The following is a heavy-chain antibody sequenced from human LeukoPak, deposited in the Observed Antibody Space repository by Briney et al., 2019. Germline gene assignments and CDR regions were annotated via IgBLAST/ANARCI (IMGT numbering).Heavy chain of an antibody. CDR3: AGGTVTTFDY. V-gene: IGHV3-30*02. CDR2: IRNDGTTK. Sequence: GGSPRLSCAASGFTFSSCGMHWVRQAPGKGLEWVTFIRNDGTTKYYADSVKGRFTISRDNSKNTLYPQMNILRAEDTAVYYCAGGTVTTFDYWGQGTLVTVSS. J-gene: IGHJ4*02. D-gene: IGHD4-11*01. CDR1: GFTFSSCG.